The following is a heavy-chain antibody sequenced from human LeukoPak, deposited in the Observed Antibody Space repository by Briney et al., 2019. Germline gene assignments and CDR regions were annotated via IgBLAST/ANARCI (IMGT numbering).Heavy chain of an antibody. V-gene: IGHV3-30*02. D-gene: IGHD2-2*01. CDR1: GFTFSSYG. J-gene: IGHJ4*02. CDR3: AKGHKVVPAAQRG. CDR2: IRYDGSNK. Sequence: PGGSLRLSCAASGFTFSSYGMHWVRQAPGKGLEWVAFIRYDGSNKYYADSVKGRFTISKDNSKNTLYLQMNSPRAEDTAVYYCAKGHKVVPAAQRGWGQGTLVTVSS.